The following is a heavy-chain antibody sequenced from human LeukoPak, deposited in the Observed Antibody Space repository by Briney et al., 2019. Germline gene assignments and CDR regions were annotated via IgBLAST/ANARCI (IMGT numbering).Heavy chain of an antibody. V-gene: IGHV1-8*03. CDR3: ARGRGLDWTKPLDY. D-gene: IGHD3/OR15-3a*01. CDR1: VYTYTSYD. Sequence: WASVKVSCKASVYTYTSYDINWVRQATGQGLEWMGWMNPNSGNTGYAQKFQGRVTITRNTSISTAYMELSSLRSEDTAVYYCARGRGLDWTKPLDYWGQGTLVTVSS. J-gene: IGHJ4*02. CDR2: MNPNSGNT.